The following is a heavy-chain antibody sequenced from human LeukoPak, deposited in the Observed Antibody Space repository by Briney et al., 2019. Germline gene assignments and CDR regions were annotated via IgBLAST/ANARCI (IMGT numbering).Heavy chain of an antibody. V-gene: IGHV3-48*03. CDR3: AREKLSFFDSSGYFDY. J-gene: IGHJ4*02. Sequence: PGGSLRLSCAASGFTFSSYEMNWVRQAPGKGLEWVSKISSSGSTINYADSVKGRFTISRDNAKNSLYLQTNSLRAEDTAVYYCAREKLSFFDSSGYFDYWGQGTLVTVSS. CDR2: ISSSGSTI. CDR1: GFTFSSYE. D-gene: IGHD3-22*01.